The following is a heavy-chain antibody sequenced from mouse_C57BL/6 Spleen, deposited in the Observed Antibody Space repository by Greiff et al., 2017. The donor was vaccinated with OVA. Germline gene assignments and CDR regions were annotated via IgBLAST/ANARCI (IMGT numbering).Heavy chain of an antibody. CDR3: ARGYYGSSYVGWYFDV. Sequence: LVESGAELVRPGTSVKVSCKASGYAFTNYLIEWVKQRPGQGLEWIGVINPGSGGTNYNEKFKGKATLTADKSSSTAYMQLSSLTSEDSAVYFCARGYYGSSYVGWYFDVWGTGTTVTVSS. V-gene: IGHV1-54*01. CDR2: INPGSGGT. D-gene: IGHD1-1*01. CDR1: GYAFTNYL. J-gene: IGHJ1*03.